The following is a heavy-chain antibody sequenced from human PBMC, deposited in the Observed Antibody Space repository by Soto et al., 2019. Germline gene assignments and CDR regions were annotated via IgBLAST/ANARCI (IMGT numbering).Heavy chain of an antibody. CDR3: AREGGREVRGVIMGHWFDP. Sequence: QVQLVQSGAEVKKPGASVKVSCKASGYTFTSYGISWVRQAPGQGLEWMGWISAYNGNTNYAQKLQGRVTMTTDTPTSTAYVELRSLRSDDTAVYYCAREGGREVRGVIMGHWFDPWGQGTLVTVSS. D-gene: IGHD3-10*01. V-gene: IGHV1-18*01. CDR1: GYTFTSYG. J-gene: IGHJ5*02. CDR2: ISAYNGNT.